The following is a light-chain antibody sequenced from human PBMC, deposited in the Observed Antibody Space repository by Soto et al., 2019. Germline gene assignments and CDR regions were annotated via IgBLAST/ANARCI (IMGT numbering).Light chain of an antibody. CDR3: AAWDYRLNVL. CDR1: SSNIGSNT. V-gene: IGLV1-44*01. CDR2: SNN. J-gene: IGLJ2*01. Sequence: QSVLTQPPSASGTPGQRITISCSGSSSNIGSNTVNWYQQLPGTAPKLRIYSNNQRPSGVPDRFSGSKSGTSASLAISGLQSEDEADYYCAAWDYRLNVLFGGGTQLTVL.